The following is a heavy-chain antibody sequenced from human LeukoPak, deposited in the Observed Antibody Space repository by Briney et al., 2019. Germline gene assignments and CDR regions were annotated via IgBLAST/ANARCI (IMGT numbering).Heavy chain of an antibody. CDR3: TTDYYGSGNTRARNFDY. J-gene: IGHJ4*02. Sequence: GGSLRLSCAASGFTFSNAWMSWVRQAPGKGLEWVGRIKSKTDGGTTDYAAPVKGRFTISRDDSKNTLYLQMNSLKTEDTAVYYCTTDYYGSGNTRARNFDYWGQGTLVTVSS. CDR1: GFTFSNAW. V-gene: IGHV3-15*01. CDR2: IKSKTDGGTT. D-gene: IGHD3-10*01.